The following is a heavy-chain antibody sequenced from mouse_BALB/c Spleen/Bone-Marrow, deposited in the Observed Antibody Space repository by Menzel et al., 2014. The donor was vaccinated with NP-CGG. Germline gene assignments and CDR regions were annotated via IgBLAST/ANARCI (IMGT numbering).Heavy chain of an antibody. CDR1: GFNIKDTY. J-gene: IGHJ3*01. D-gene: IGHD1-2*01. CDR3: ARSGGHYDGAWFTN. Sequence: VQLQQSGAELVKPGASVKLPCTVSGFNIKDTYIHWMKQRPEQGLEWIGRIDPVNGNSKFDPRFQGKATITADTSSNTAYLQLISLTSEDTAVYYCARSGGHYDGAWFTNWGQGTPVTVST. CDR2: IDPVNGNS. V-gene: IGHV14-3*02.